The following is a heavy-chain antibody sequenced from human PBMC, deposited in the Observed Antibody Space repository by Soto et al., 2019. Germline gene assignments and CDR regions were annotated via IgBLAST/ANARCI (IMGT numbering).Heavy chain of an antibody. CDR1: GGTFSSYA. D-gene: IGHD3-10*01. Sequence: QVQLVQSGAEVKKPGSSVKVSCKASGGTFSSYAISWVRQAPGQGLEWMGGIIPIFGTANYAQKFQGRVTINADESTDTDQMELSSLRSEDTAFDYRARVIPPSPVQSFYYDYGMDVWGQGTTVTVSS. CDR2: IIPIFGTA. V-gene: IGHV1-69*01. J-gene: IGHJ6*02. CDR3: ARVIPPSPVQSFYYDYGMDV.